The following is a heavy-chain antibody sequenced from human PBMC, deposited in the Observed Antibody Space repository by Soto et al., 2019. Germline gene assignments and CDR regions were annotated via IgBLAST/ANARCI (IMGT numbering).Heavy chain of an antibody. Sequence: QPGGSLRLSCAASGFTFSNYAMSWVRQAPGKGLEWVSGIRPSGGGTYYADSVKGRFTISRDNAKNSLYLQMNSLRDEDTAVYYCARDLTGPYDYWGQGTLVTVSS. CDR3: ARDLTGPYDY. CDR1: GFTFSNYA. V-gene: IGHV3-23*01. CDR2: IRPSGGGT. J-gene: IGHJ4*02.